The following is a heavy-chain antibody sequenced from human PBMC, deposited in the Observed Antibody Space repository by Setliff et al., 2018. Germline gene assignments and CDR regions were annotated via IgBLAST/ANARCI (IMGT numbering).Heavy chain of an antibody. CDR1: GYSFTNYW. Sequence: PGESLKISCEGSGYSFTNYWIAWVRQMPGKGLEWMGIIYPGDSDIRYSPSFQGQVTFSVDKSTNTSKNQVVLTMTNMDPVDTGTYFCARIRGSYGHEYWGQGTLVTVSS. J-gene: IGHJ4*02. CDR3: TYFCARIRGSYGHEY. V-gene: IGHV5-51*01. CDR2: IYPGDSDI. D-gene: IGHD1-26*01.